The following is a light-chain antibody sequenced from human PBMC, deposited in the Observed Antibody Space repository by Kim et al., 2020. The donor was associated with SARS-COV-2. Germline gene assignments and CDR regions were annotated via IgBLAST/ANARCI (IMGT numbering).Light chain of an antibody. CDR3: TSYSSSSTPWV. Sequence: QSITISCTGTDSDVGDHSYVSWYQQHPGKAPKLLIYDVSNRPSGVSYRCSGSKSGNTAALTISGLQAEDEADYYCTSYSSSSTPWVLGGGTRLTVL. CDR2: DVS. CDR1: DSDVGDHSY. V-gene: IGLV2-14*03. J-gene: IGLJ3*02.